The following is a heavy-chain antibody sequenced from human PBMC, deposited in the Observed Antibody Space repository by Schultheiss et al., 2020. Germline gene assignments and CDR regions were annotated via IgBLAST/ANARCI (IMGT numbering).Heavy chain of an antibody. CDR2: IKNKTDGGTT. D-gene: IGHD6-19*01. CDR3: TTSVAAPFDY. Sequence: GGSLRLSCAASGFTFSNAWMSWVRQAPGKGLEWVGRIKNKTDGGTTDYAAPVKGRFTISRDDSKNTLYLQMNSLKTEDTAVYYCTTSVAAPFDYWGQGTLVTVSS. J-gene: IGHJ4*02. V-gene: IGHV3-15*01. CDR1: GFTFSNAW.